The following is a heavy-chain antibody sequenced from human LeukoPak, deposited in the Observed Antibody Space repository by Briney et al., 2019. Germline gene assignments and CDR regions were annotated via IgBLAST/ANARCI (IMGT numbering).Heavy chain of an antibody. CDR1: GYTFTSYG. J-gene: IGHJ4*02. CDR3: ASDIVATSTQVGGNY. V-gene: IGHV1-18*01. CDR2: ISAYNGNT. Sequence: ASAKDSCKASGYTFTSYGISWVRQAPGQGLEWMGWISAYNGNTNYAQKLQGRVTMTTDTSTSTAYMELRSLRSDDTAVYYCASDIVATSTQVGGNYWGQGTLVTVSS. D-gene: IGHD5-12*01.